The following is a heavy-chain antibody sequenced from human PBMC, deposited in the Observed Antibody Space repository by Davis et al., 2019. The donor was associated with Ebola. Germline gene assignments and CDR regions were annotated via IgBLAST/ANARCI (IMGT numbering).Heavy chain of an antibody. CDR3: ARGGSSSFNWFDP. D-gene: IGHD6-13*01. CDR2: IVVGSANT. J-gene: IGHJ5*02. CDR1: GFTFTSSA. V-gene: IGHV1-58*02. Sequence: AASVKVSCKASGFTFTSSAMQWVRQARGQRLEWIGWIVVGSANTNYAQKFQGRVTMTRDTSTSTVYMELSSLRSEDTAVYYCARGGSSSFNWFDPWGQGTLVTVSS.